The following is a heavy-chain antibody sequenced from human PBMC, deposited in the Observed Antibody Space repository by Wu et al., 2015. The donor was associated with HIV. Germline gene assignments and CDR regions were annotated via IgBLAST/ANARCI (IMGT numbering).Heavy chain of an antibody. V-gene: IGHV1-46*01. CDR3: ARERVDYDSAGYRAHRGYYFDY. CDR2: INPRTDST. D-gene: IGHD3-22*01. J-gene: IGHJ4*02. Sequence: QVQLVRSRAGVKKPGAPVKVSCTAFGYTFINNFLHWVRQAPGQGPEWMGVINPRTDSTTYAQPFEARLTIARDTSKNTIYMGLSGLKSEDTAKYFCARERVDYDSAGYRAHRGYYFDYWGQGTLVIVSS. CDR1: GYTFINNF.